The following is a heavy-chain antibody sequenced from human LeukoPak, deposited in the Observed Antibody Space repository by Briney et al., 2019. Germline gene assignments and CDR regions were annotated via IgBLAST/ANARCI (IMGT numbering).Heavy chain of an antibody. D-gene: IGHD2-2*01. J-gene: IGHJ4*02. CDR1: GFTFSDYC. V-gene: IGHV3-11*04. Sequence: GGSLRLSCAASGFTFSDYCMTWIRQAPGKGLEWVSYISSNGNTIYYAHSVRGRFTISRDNAKNSLFLQMNSLRAEDTAVYYCARGDIVVVPAAFFDYWGQGTLVTVSS. CDR2: ISSNGNTI. CDR3: ARGDIVVVPAAFFDY.